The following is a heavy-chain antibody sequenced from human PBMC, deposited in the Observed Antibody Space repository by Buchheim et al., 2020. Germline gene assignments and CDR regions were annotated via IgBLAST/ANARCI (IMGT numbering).Heavy chain of an antibody. Sequence: QVQLQQWGAGLLKPSETLSLTCAVYGGSFSGYYWSWIRQPPGKGLEWIGEINHSGSTNYNPSLKSRVTISVDTSKNQFSLKLSSVTAADTAVYYCARGRGITIFAKPRVDWFDPWGQGTL. CDR1: GGSFSGYY. CDR2: INHSGST. CDR3: ARGRGITIFAKPRVDWFDP. V-gene: IGHV4-34*01. D-gene: IGHD3-3*01. J-gene: IGHJ5*02.